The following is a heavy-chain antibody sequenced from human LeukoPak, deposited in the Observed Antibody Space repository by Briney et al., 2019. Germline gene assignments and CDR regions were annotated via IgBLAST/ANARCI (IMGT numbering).Heavy chain of an antibody. V-gene: IGHV4-59*08. CDR1: GGSISSYY. Sequence: SETLSLTCSVSGGSISSYYWSWIRQPPGKGLEWIGYIYYSGSTNYNPSLKSRVTISVDTSKNQFSLKLSSVTAADTAVYYCARHGRSGWSGNILNWYFDLWGRGTLATVSS. CDR2: IYYSGST. CDR3: ARHGRSGWSGNILNWYFDL. D-gene: IGHD6-19*01. J-gene: IGHJ2*01.